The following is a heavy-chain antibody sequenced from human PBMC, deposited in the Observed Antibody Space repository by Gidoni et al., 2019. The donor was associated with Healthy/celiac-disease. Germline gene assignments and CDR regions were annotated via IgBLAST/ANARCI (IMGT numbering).Heavy chain of an antibody. Sequence: QLQLQESGPGLVTPSETLSLTCTVSGGSISSSRYYWGWIRQPPGKGLEWIGRIYYSGSTYYNPSLKSRVPISVDTSKNQFSLKLSSVTAADTAVYYCARLGYCSSTSCYRWFDPWGQGTLVTVSS. CDR2: IYYSGST. V-gene: IGHV4-39*01. J-gene: IGHJ5*02. CDR3: ARLGYCSSTSCYRWFDP. D-gene: IGHD2-2*01. CDR1: GGSISSSRYY.